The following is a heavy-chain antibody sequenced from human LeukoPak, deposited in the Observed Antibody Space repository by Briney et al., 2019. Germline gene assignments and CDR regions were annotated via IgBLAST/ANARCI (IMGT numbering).Heavy chain of an antibody. D-gene: IGHD3-9*01. CDR1: GFTFSSYA. J-gene: IGHJ4*02. V-gene: IGHV3-30-3*01. Sequence: GGSLRLSCAASGFTFSSYAMHWVRQAPGKGLEWVAVISYDGSNKYYADSVKGRFTISRDNSKNTLYLQMNSLRAEDTAVYYCAREGDFDWLLNNYFDYWGQGTLVTVSS. CDR3: AREGDFDWLLNNYFDY. CDR2: ISYDGSNK.